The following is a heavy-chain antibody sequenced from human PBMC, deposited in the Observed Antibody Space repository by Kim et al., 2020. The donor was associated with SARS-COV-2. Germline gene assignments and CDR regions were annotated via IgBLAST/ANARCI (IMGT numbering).Heavy chain of an antibody. V-gene: IGHV1-69*01. J-gene: IGHJ5*02. D-gene: IGHD5-12*01. CDR3: ARVRSTGDYDSPFDP. Sequence: PKFQGRVTVTADESTSTAYMELSSLGSEDTAVYYCARVRSTGDYDSPFDPWGQGTLVTVSS.